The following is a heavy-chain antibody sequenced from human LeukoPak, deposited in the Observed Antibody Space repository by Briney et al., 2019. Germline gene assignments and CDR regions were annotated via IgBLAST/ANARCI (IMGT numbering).Heavy chain of an antibody. Sequence: PSETLSLTCAVSVYSLSIGDYWAWIRQPPGKGLEWIGRFYHSGITYYNPSLKRRVTISVDTSKNQFSLKLSSVTAADTAVYFCARGGYYYYYMDVWGKGTTVTVSS. CDR1: VYSLSIGDY. D-gene: IGHD3-16*01. CDR2: FYHSGIT. CDR3: ARGGYYYYYMDV. J-gene: IGHJ6*03. V-gene: IGHV4-38-2*01.